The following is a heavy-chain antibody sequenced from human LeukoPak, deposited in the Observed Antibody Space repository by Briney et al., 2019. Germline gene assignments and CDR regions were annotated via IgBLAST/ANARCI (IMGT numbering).Heavy chain of an antibody. V-gene: IGHV3-43*01. CDR2: ISRNGAAT. Sequence: GGSLRLSCEASGLSFGDCTMHWVRQAPGKGLEWVSLISRNGAATKYADSVRGRFTVSRDNSKSSLYLQMNSLSTEDTALYYCAKDGDCTNGVCFGFDPWGQGTLVTVSS. D-gene: IGHD2-8*01. CDR1: GLSFGDCT. CDR3: AKDGDCTNGVCFGFDP. J-gene: IGHJ5*02.